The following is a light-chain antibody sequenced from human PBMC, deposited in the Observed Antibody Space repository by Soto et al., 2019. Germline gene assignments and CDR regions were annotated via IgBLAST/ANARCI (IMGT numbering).Light chain of an antibody. J-gene: IGKJ1*01. Sequence: DIQLTQSPSSLSASVRDRVTITCLASQTIDTYVNWYQHKPGTAPKVLIYAATYLQNGVPSRFSGTGSGADFTLTISSLQPEDFATYYCQQNFNLPRTFGQGTKVDI. CDR2: AAT. CDR1: QTIDTY. V-gene: IGKV1-39*01. CDR3: QQNFNLPRT.